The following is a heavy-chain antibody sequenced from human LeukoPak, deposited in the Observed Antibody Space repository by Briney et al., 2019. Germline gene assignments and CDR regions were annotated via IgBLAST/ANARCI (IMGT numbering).Heavy chain of an antibody. CDR2: INPNSGGT. CDR3: ARSVVAGTGAFDY. Sequence: ASVRVSCKASGYTFNTYYVHWVRQAPGQGLEWMGWINPNSGGTNYAQKFQGRVTMTRDTSISTAYMELSRLRSDDTAVYYCARSVVAGTGAFDYWGQGTLVTVSS. CDR1: GYTFNTYY. J-gene: IGHJ4*02. D-gene: IGHD6-19*01. V-gene: IGHV1-2*02.